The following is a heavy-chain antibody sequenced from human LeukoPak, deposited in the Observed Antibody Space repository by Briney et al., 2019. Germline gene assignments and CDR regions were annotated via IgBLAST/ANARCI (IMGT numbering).Heavy chain of an antibody. J-gene: IGHJ3*02. Sequence: SVKVSCKASGGTFSSYAISWVRQAPGQGLERMGGIIPIFGTANYAQKFQGRVTITADKSTSTVYMELSSLRSEDTAVYYCASTHSMYCGGDCYSGTSDAFDIWGQGTMVTVSS. D-gene: IGHD2-21*02. V-gene: IGHV1-69*06. CDR1: GGTFSSYA. CDR2: IIPIFGTA. CDR3: ASTHSMYCGGDCYSGTSDAFDI.